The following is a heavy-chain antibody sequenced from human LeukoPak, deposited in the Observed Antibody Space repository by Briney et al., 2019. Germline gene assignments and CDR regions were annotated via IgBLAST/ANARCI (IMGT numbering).Heavy chain of an antibody. CDR3: ARLHYYDSWYYGMDV. J-gene: IGHJ6*02. CDR1: GGTFSSYA. CDR2: IIPIFGTA. Sequence: ASVKVSCKASGGTFSSYAISWVRQAPGQGLEWMGGIIPIFGTANYAQKFQGGVTITADESTSTAYMELSSLRSEDTAVYYCARLHYYDSWYYGMDVWGQGTTVTVSS. D-gene: IGHD3-22*01. V-gene: IGHV1-69*01.